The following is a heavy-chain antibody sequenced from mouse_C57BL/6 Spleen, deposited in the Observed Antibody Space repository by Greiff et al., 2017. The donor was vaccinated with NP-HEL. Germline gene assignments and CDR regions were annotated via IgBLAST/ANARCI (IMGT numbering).Heavy chain of an antibody. CDR3: ARTGTGGYFDY. CDR1: GYTFTSYW. V-gene: IGHV1-69*01. J-gene: IGHJ2*01. Sequence: QVQLQQSGAELVMPGASVKLSCKASGYTFTSYWMHWVKQRPGQGLEWIGEIDPSDSYTNYNQKFKGKSTLTVDKSSSTAYMQLSSLTSEDSAVYYCARTGTGGYFDYWGQGTTLTVSS. CDR2: IDPSDSYT. D-gene: IGHD4-1*01.